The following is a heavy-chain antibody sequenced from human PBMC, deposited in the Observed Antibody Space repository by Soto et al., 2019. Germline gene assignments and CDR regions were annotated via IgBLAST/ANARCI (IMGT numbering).Heavy chain of an antibody. CDR1: GGSISSGGYC. Sequence: SETLSRTGTVSGGSISSGGYCWSWIRQHPGKGREWIGYIYCSGSTYYNPPLKSRVTISVDTSKNQFSLKLSSVTAADTAVYYCARVGENWFDPWGQGTLVTVST. J-gene: IGHJ5*02. CDR3: ARVGENWFDP. CDR2: IYCSGST. D-gene: IGHD3-10*01. V-gene: IGHV4-31*03.